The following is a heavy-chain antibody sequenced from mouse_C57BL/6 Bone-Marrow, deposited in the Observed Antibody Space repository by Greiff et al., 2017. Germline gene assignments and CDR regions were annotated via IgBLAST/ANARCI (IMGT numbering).Heavy chain of an antibody. J-gene: IGHJ4*01. Sequence: VQLQQPGAELVRPGTSVKLSCKASGYTFTSYWMPWVKQRPGQGLEWIGVIDPSDSYTNYNQKFKGKATLTVDTSSSTAYMQLSSLTSEDSAVYYCARAGTRAMGYWGQGTSVTVSS. D-gene: IGHD4-1*01. CDR1: GYTFTSYW. CDR2: IDPSDSYT. CDR3: ARAGTRAMGY. V-gene: IGHV1-59*01.